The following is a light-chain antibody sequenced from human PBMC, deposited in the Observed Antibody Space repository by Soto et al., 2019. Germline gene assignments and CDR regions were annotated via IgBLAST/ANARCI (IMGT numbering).Light chain of an antibody. CDR1: SSDVGSYNL. CDR3: CSYAGSSTLYG. Sequence: QSVLTQPVSVSGSPGQSITISCTGTSSDVGSYNLVSWYQQHPGKAPKLMIYEVNKRPSGVSNRFSGSKSGNTASLTISGLQAEDEADYYCCSYAGSSTLYGFGTGTKVTVL. CDR2: EVN. J-gene: IGLJ1*01. V-gene: IGLV2-23*02.